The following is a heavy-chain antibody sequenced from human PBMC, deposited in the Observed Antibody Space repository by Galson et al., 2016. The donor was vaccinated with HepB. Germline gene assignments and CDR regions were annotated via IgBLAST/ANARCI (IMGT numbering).Heavy chain of an antibody. CDR2: ITGDNSRT. V-gene: IGHV3-23*01. D-gene: IGHD3-10*01. J-gene: IGHJ4*02. CDR1: EFTFTSYA. Sequence: SLRLSCAGSEFTFTSYAMNWVRQAPGKGLEWVSAITGDNSRTFYADSVKGRFTISRDNSKNTVYLQMNGLRAEDTAVYYCAKDLWLRGFHYLDYWGQGTLVTVSS. CDR3: AKDLWLRGFHYLDY.